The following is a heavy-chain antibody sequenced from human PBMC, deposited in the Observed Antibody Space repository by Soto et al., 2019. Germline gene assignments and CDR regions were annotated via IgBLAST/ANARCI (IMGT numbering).Heavy chain of an antibody. D-gene: IGHD6-6*01. V-gene: IGHV4-34*01. CDR2: INHSGST. CDR3: ASGSGTAARRYYYYYMDV. Sequence: SETLSLTCAVYGGSFSGYYWSWIRQPPGKGLEWIGEINHSGSTNYNPSLKSRVTISVDTSKNQFSLKLSSVTAADTAVYYCASGSGTAARRYYYYYMDVWGKGTTVTVS. CDR1: GGSFSGYY. J-gene: IGHJ6*03.